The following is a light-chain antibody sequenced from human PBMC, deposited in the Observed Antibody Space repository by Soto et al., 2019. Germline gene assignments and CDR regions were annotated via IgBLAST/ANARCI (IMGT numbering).Light chain of an antibody. J-gene: IGLJ2*01. CDR1: SSDVGGYNY. CDR2: DVT. Sequence: QSALTQPRSVSGSPGQSVTISCTGTSSDVGGYNYVSWYQQHPGKAPKLMIYDVTKRLSGVPDRFSGSKSGNTASLTISGLQAEDEADYYCCSYAGSYTLIFGGGTKLTVL. CDR3: CSYAGSYTLI. V-gene: IGLV2-11*01.